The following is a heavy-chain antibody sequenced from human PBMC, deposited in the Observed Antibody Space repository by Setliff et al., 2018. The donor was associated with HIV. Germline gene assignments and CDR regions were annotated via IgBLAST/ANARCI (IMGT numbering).Heavy chain of an antibody. CDR2: INHSGST. V-gene: IGHV4-38-2*02. D-gene: IGHD3-10*01. CDR1: GFSISSGHY. CDR3: ARQPPLSDLQVWFDDY. J-gene: IGHJ4*02. Sequence: SETLSLTCSVSGFSISSGHYWGWIRQPPGKGLEWIGSINHSGSTYCTPSLKSRVTMSVDTSKNHFSLKLSSVTAADTAMYFCARQPPLSDLQVWFDDYWGQGTLVTVSS.